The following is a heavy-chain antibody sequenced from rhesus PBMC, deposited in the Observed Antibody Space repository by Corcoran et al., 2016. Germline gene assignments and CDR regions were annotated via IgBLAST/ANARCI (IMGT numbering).Heavy chain of an antibody. CDR3: VRPGYSGDFDY. D-gene: IGHD5-42*01. V-gene: IGHV2-174*01. Sequence: QVTLKESGPALVKPTQTLTLTCTFSGFSLTTSGMGVGWIRQPPGKALEWLALIYWDDDKRYSTSLTTRLTISKDTSKNQVVLTMTTMDPVDTATYYCVRPGYSGDFDYWGQGVLVTVSS. CDR1: GFSLTTSGMG. CDR2: IYWDDDK. J-gene: IGHJ4*01.